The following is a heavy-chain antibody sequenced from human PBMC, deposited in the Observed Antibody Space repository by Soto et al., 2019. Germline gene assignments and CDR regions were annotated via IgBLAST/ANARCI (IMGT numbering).Heavy chain of an antibody. CDR2: IYPGDSDT. D-gene: IGHD6-13*01. CDR1: GYKSATYW. Sequence: GSLKISCKGSGYKSATYWIGWVRQMPGKGLEWMGIIYPGDSDTTYSPFFQGQVTISADKSISTAYLQWSSLKASDTAMYYCVSQQQLTIGYYYHGMDVWGQGTTV. CDR3: VSQQQLTIGYYYHGMDV. V-gene: IGHV5-51*01. J-gene: IGHJ6*02.